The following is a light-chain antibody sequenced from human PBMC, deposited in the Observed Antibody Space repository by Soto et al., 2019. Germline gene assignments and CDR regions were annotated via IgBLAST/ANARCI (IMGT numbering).Light chain of an antibody. V-gene: IGLV1-40*01. CDR3: QSYDSSLSGWV. CDR1: SSNIGAGYD. Sequence: QLVLTQPPSVSGAPGQRVTISCTGSSSNIGAGYDVHWYRHFPGTAPKLLILGNSNRPSGVPDRFSGSKSGTSASLAITGLQAEDEADYYCQSYDSSLSGWVFGGGTKLTVL. CDR2: GNS. J-gene: IGLJ2*01.